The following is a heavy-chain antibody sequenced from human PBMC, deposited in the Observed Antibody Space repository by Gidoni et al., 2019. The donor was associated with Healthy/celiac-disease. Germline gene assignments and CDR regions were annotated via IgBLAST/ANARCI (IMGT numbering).Heavy chain of an antibody. V-gene: IGHV4-39*01. Sequence: QLQLQESGPGLVKPSETLSLTCTVSGGSISSSSYYWGWIRQPPGKGLEWIGSIYYSGSTYYNPSLKSRVTISVDTSKNQFSLKLSSVTAADTAVYYCARLVAVAGTWAVSAAFDIWGQGTMVTVSS. J-gene: IGHJ3*02. CDR2: IYYSGST. CDR3: ARLVAVAGTWAVSAAFDI. CDR1: GGSISSSSYY. D-gene: IGHD6-19*01.